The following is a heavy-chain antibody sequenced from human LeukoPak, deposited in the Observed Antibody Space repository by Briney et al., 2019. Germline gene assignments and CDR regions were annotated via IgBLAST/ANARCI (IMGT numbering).Heavy chain of an antibody. CDR3: ASQKKHYYDSSGYYGY. CDR2: TYYSGST. D-gene: IGHD3-22*01. V-gene: IGHV4-31*03. CDR1: GGSISSGGYY. J-gene: IGHJ4*02. Sequence: SESLSLTCTVSGGSISSGGYYWSWIRQHPGKGLEWIGYTYYSGSTYYNPSLKSRVTISVDTSKNQFSLKLSSVTAADTAVYYCASQKKHYYDSSGYYGYWGQGTLVTVSS.